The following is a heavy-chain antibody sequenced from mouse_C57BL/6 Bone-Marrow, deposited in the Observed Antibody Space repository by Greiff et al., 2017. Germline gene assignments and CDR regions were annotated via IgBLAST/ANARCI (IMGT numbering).Heavy chain of an antibody. CDR1: GYTFTSYW. D-gene: IGHD1-1*01. Sequence: QVQLQQPGAELVKPGASVKLSCKASGYTFTSYWMQWVQQRPGQGLEWIGEIDPSDSSTNYNQKFKGKATLTVDTSSSTAYMQLSSLTSEDSAVYYCASFYYAGSSSYYAMDHWGQGTSVTVSS. CDR3: ASFYYAGSSSYYAMDH. CDR2: IDPSDSST. J-gene: IGHJ4*01. V-gene: IGHV1-50*01.